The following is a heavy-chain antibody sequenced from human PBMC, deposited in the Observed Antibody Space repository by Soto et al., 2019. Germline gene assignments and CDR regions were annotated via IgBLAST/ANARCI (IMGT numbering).Heavy chain of an antibody. V-gene: IGHV3-23*01. J-gene: IGHJ4*02. CDR2: ICSDGRCT. CDR3: AKYRTRGDFWE. Sequence: GGSLRLSCVASGFTFGSYAMTWVRQAPGKGLEWISSICSDGRCTYYADSVKGRFTISRDNSKNTLFLQMNNLRAEDTAIFYCAKYRTRGDFWEWGQGTLVTVSS. CDR1: GFTFGSYA. D-gene: IGHD3-3*01.